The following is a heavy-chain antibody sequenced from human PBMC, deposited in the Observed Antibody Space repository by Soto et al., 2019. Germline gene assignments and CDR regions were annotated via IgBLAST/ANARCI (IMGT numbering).Heavy chain of an antibody. J-gene: IGHJ5*02. D-gene: IGHD3-9*01. V-gene: IGHV4-30-2*02. CDR3: ARYVGWFDP. CDR1: GGSISSGRYS. CDR2: IYHSGST. Sequence: PSETLSLTCTVSGGSISSGRYSWRWIRQPPGKGLEWIGYIYHSGSTYYNPSLKSRVTISVDRSKNQFSLKLSSVTAADTAVYYCARYVGWFDPWGQGTLVTVSS.